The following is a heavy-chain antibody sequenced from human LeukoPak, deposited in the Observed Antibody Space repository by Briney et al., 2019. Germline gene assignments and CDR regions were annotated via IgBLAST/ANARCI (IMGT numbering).Heavy chain of an antibody. CDR2: INTNTGNP. CDR3: ARSITMMVVAPGY. CDR1: GYTFRSYA. J-gene: IGHJ4*02. V-gene: IGHV7-4-1*02. D-gene: IGHD3-22*01. Sequence: ASVKVSCKASGYTFRSYAMHWVRQAPGQRLEWMGWINTNTGNPTYAQGFTGRFVFSLDTSVSTAYLQISSLKAEDTAVYYCARSITMMVVAPGYWGQGTLVTVSS.